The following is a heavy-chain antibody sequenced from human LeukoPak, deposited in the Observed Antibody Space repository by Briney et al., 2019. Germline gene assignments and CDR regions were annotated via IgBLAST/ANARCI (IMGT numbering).Heavy chain of an antibody. CDR2: INPNSGAR. D-gene: IGHD5/OR15-5a*01. CDR1: GYAFNDIY. V-gene: IGHV1-2*02. CDR3: ATSTSVTHTRDP. Sequence: ASVKVSCTASGYAFNDIYFNWVRQAPGQGLEWMGWINPNSGARIYSQKFQGRVTMDTSVSTVYMELSSLTSDDTAVYYCATSTSVTHTRDPWGQGTLVTVSS. J-gene: IGHJ5*02.